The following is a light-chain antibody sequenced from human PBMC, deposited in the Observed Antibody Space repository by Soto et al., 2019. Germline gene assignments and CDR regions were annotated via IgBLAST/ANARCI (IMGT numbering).Light chain of an antibody. V-gene: IGKV3-15*01. CDR1: QSVSSSY. CDR2: GAS. Sequence: ILLTQSPGTLSFSPGERATLSCRSSQSVSSSYLAWYQQKPGQAPRLLIYGASTRATGISARFSGSGSGTEFSLTISSLQSEDFAVYYCQQYNIWPRTFGQGTKVDI. J-gene: IGKJ1*01. CDR3: QQYNIWPRT.